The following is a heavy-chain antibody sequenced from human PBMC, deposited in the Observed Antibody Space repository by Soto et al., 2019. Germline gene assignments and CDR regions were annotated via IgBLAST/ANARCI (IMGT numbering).Heavy chain of an antibody. D-gene: IGHD3-3*01. Sequence: EVQLVESGGGLVKPGGSLRLSCAASGFTFSSYSMNWVRQAPGKGLEWVSSISSSSSYIYYADSVKGRFTISRDNANNSLSLQMNSLRAEDTAVYYCARDKILVFDYYYYGMDVWGQGTTVTVSS. CDR1: GFTFSSYS. J-gene: IGHJ6*02. CDR3: ARDKILVFDYYYYGMDV. CDR2: ISSSSSYI. V-gene: IGHV3-21*01.